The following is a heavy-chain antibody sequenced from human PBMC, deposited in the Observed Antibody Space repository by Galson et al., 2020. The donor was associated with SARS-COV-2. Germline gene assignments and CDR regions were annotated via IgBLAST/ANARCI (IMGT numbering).Heavy chain of an antibody. CDR3: VAMMVANDAFYS. D-gene: IGHD3-22*01. CDR1: GVSISSGSYY. V-gene: IGHV4-39*07. J-gene: IGHJ3*02. CDR2: INYSATT. Sequence: ASETLSLTCTVSGVSISSGSYYWGWIRQPPGKGLEWIGNINYSATTYYNPSLRSRVTISVDTSNNQFSLKVNSVTAADTAVYYCVAMMVANDAFYSWGQGTLVTVSS.